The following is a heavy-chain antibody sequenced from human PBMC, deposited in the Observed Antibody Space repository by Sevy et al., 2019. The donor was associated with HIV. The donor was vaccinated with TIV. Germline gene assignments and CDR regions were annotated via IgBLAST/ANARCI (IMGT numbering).Heavy chain of an antibody. J-gene: IGHJ6*02. CDR1: GGSFSGYY. CDR2: INHSGST. D-gene: IGHD3-3*01. Sequence: SETLSLTCAVYGGSFSGYYWSWIRQPPGKGLEWIGEINHSGSTNDNPSLKSRVTISVDTSKNQFSLKLSSVTAADTAVYYCARCPRYYDFWSGYYDYYYGMDVWGQGTTVTVSS. CDR3: ARCPRYYDFWSGYYDYYYGMDV. V-gene: IGHV4-34*01.